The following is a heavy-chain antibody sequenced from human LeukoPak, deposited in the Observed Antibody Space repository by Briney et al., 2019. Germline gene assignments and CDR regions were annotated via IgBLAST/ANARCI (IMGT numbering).Heavy chain of an antibody. J-gene: IGHJ4*02. CDR3: AKDHGTAMVD. D-gene: IGHD5-18*01. V-gene: IGHV3-30*18. CDR1: GFTFSSYA. CDR2: ISYDGSNK. Sequence: GGSLRLSCAASGFTFSSYAMSWVRQAPGKGLEWVAVISYDGSNKYYADSVKGRFTISRDNSKNTLYLQMNSLRAEDTAVYYCAKDHGTAMVDWGQGTLVTVSS.